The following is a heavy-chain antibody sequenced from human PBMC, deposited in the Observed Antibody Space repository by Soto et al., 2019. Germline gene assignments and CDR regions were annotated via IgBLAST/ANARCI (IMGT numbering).Heavy chain of an antibody. Sequence: LRLSCAASGFTFSSYAMHWVRQAPGKGLEWVAVISYDGSNKYYADSVKGRFTISRDNSKNTLYLQMNSLRAEDTAVYYCARSTIAVADGFDPWGQGTLVTVSS. J-gene: IGHJ5*02. D-gene: IGHD6-19*01. CDR1: GFTFSSYA. CDR2: ISYDGSNK. V-gene: IGHV3-30-3*01. CDR3: ARSTIAVADGFDP.